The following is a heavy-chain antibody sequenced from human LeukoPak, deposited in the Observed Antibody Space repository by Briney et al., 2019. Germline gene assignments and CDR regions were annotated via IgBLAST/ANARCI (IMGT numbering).Heavy chain of an antibody. V-gene: IGHV3-23*01. CDR2: ISGSGGST. Sequence: GGSLRLSCAASGFTFSSYAMGWVRQAPGKGLEWVSAISGSGGSTYYADSVKGRFTISRDNSKNTLYLQMNSLRAEDTAVYYCARGDGYNFGDYWGQGTLVTVSS. CDR3: ARGDGYNFGDY. CDR1: GFTFSSYA. J-gene: IGHJ4*02. D-gene: IGHD5-24*01.